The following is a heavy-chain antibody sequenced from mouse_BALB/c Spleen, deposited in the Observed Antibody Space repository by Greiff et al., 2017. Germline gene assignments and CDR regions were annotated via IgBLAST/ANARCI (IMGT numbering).Heavy chain of an antibody. CDR3: ARDRGWDAMDY. D-gene: IGHD2-3*01. V-gene: IGHV5-6-3*01. CDR1: GFTFSSYG. Sequence: EVQRVESGGGLVQPGGSLKLSCAASGFTFSSYGMSWVRQTPDKRLELVATINSNGGSTYYPDSVKGRFTISRDNAKSTLYLQMSSLKSEDTAMYYWARDRGWDAMDYWGQGTSVTVSS. J-gene: IGHJ4*01. CDR2: INSNGGST.